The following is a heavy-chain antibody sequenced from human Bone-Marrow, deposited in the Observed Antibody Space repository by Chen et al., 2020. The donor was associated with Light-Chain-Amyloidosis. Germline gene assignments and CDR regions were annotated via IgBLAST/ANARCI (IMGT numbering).Heavy chain of an antibody. CDR3: ANPLSGGNDY. CDR1: GGSISSSSYY. CDR2: IYYSGST. Sequence: QLQLQESGPGLVQPSETLSLTCTVSGGSISSSSYYWGWIRQPPGKGLEWIGSIYYSGSTYYNPSLKSRVTISVDTSKNQFSLKLSSVTAADTAVYYCANPLSGGNDYWGQGTLVTVSS. D-gene: IGHD6-19*01. J-gene: IGHJ4*02. V-gene: IGHV4-39*01.